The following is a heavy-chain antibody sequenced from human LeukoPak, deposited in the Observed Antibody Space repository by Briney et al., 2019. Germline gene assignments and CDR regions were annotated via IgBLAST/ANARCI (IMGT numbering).Heavy chain of an antibody. CDR3: ARRYYAFAYDY. D-gene: IGHD3-10*01. Sequence: GESLKISCKASGYSFTTQWIGWVRQMPGKGLEWMAIIYPGDPDIRYSPSFQGQVTISADKSITTAYLQWSSLKASDTAMYYCARRYYAFAYDYWGQGTLVTVSS. CDR2: IYPGDPDI. CDR1: GYSFTTQW. V-gene: IGHV5-51*01. J-gene: IGHJ4*02.